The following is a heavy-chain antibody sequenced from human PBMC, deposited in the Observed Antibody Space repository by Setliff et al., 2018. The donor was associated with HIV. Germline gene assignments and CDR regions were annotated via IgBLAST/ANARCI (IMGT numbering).Heavy chain of an antibody. J-gene: IGHJ5*02. Sequence: SETLSLTCAVSGGSISSYYWSWIRQPPGKGLEWIGYIYSSGSTNYNPSLKSRVTMSVDTSKNQFSLKLSSVTAADMAVYYCAGAGYCSSASCYFSGWFDPWGQGTLVTVSS. CDR1: GGSISSYY. CDR3: AGAGYCSSASCYFSGWFDP. CDR2: IYSSGST. D-gene: IGHD2-2*01. V-gene: IGHV4-4*08.